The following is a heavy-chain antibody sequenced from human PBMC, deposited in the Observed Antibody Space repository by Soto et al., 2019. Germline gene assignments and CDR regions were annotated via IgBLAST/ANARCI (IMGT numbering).Heavy chain of an antibody. CDR2: ISAYNGNT. D-gene: IGHD6-19*01. CDR1: GYTFTSYG. CDR3: ARDGSSGWYPDDYYYYGMDV. Sequence: QVQLVQSGAEVKKPGASVKVSCKASGYTFTSYGISWVRQAPGQGLEWMGWISAYNGNTNYAQKLQGRVTMTTDTSTSKVYMELRSLTSDDTAVYYCARDGSSGWYPDDYYYYGMDVWGQGTTVTVSS. V-gene: IGHV1-18*01. J-gene: IGHJ6*02.